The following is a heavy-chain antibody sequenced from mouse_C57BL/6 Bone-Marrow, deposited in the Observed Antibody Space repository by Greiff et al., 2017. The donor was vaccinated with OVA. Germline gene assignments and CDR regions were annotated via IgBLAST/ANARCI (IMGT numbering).Heavy chain of an antibody. J-gene: IGHJ2*01. CDR3: VEDYDGYYFDY. D-gene: IGHD2-4*01. CDR2: IDPSDSYT. V-gene: IGHV1-59*01. Sequence: QVQLQQPGAELVRPGTSVKLSCKASGYTFTSYWMHWVKQRPGQGLEWIGVIDPSDSYTNYNQKFKGKATLTVDTSSSTAYMQLSSLTSEDSAVYYCVEDYDGYYFDYWGQGTTLTVSS. CDR1: GYTFTSYW.